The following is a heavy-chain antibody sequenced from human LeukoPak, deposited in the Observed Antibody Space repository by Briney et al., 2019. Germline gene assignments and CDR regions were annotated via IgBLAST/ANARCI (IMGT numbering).Heavy chain of an antibody. D-gene: IGHD3-10*01. V-gene: IGHV3-30*18. CDR3: AKGGRSGYYGSGSYIGY. CDR2: ISYDGSNK. CDR1: GFTFSSYG. J-gene: IGHJ4*02. Sequence: PGGSLRLSCAASGFTFSSYGMHWVRQAPGKGLEWVAVISYDGSNKYYVDSVKGRFTISRDNSKNTLYLQMNSLRAEDTAVYYCAKGGRSGYYGSGSYIGYWGQGTLVTVSS.